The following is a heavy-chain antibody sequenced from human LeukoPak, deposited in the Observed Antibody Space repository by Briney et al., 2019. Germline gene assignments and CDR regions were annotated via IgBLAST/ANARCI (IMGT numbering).Heavy chain of an antibody. V-gene: IGHV3-7*01. J-gene: IGHJ5*02. Sequence: GGSLRLSCAASGFTFSSYWMSWVRQAPGKGLEWVANIKQDGSEKYYVDSVKGRFTISRDDAKNSLYLQMNSLRAEDTAVYYCAQECVDSSGYYSVPNYFDPCGQGTLVTVSS. CDR3: AQECVDSSGYYSVPNYFDP. CDR1: GFTFSSYW. D-gene: IGHD3-22*01. CDR2: IKQDGSEK.